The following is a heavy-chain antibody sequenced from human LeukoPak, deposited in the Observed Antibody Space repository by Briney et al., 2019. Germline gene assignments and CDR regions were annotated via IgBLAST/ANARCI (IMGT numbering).Heavy chain of an antibody. CDR1: GFTLSSYA. Sequence: GGSLRLSCAASGFTLSSYAMHWVRQAPGKGLEWVAVISYDGSNKYYADPVKGRFTISRDNSKNTLYLQMNSLRAEDTAVYYCARHHYGSGSDDAFDIWGQGTMVTVSS. D-gene: IGHD3-10*01. CDR3: ARHHYGSGSDDAFDI. J-gene: IGHJ3*02. V-gene: IGHV3-30*04. CDR2: ISYDGSNK.